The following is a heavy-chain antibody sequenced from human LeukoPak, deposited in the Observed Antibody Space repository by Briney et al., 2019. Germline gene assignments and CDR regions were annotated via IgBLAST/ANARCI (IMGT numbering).Heavy chain of an antibody. CDR3: ARAPRGYYDCAFDI. CDR2: ISSSGSTI. V-gene: IGHV3-48*03. Sequence: GGSLRLSCAASGFTFSSYEMNWVRQAPGKGMEWVSYISSSGSTIYYADSVKGRFTISRDNAKNSLYLQMNSLRAEDTAVYYCARAPRGYYDCAFDIWGQGTMVTVSS. D-gene: IGHD3-22*01. J-gene: IGHJ3*02. CDR1: GFTFSSYE.